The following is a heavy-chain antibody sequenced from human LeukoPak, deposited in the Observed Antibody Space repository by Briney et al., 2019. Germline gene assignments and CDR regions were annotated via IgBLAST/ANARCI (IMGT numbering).Heavy chain of an antibody. Sequence: PGGSLRLSCAASGFNFNYYAMSWVRQAPGKGLEWVSGISDNEGTTYYTDSVKGRFTIFRDNTKNTVYLQMNNLRADDTAVYFRARHDSFIPFWGQGTLVTVSS. J-gene: IGHJ4*02. CDR2: ISDNEGTT. CDR3: ARHDSFIPF. D-gene: IGHD3-16*02. V-gene: IGHV3-23*01. CDR1: GFNFNYYA.